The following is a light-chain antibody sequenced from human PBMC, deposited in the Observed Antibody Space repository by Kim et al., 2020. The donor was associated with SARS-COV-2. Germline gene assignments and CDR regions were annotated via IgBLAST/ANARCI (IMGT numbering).Light chain of an antibody. J-gene: IGKJ1*01. CDR2: GAT. Sequence: LLPGERATLSGRASQIVSNNYLAWYQQKPGQAPRLRIHGATSRATGIPDRFSGSGSGTDFALTISRLEPEDFAVYYCQQYGTSQTFGQGTKVDIK. CDR1: QIVSNNY. V-gene: IGKV3-20*01. CDR3: QQYGTSQT.